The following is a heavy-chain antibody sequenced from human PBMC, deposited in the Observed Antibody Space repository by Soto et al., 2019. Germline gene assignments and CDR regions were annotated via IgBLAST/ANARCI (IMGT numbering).Heavy chain of an antibody. Sequence: SGPTLVNPSQALTLTCTLSGFSLSTGGMCVSWIRQPPGKALEWLALIDWDDEKYYSTSLKTRLTISQDTSKNQVVLTMTNMDPVDTATYYCARTLQDSSGYYFVRAYFFDYWGQGIPVTVSS. CDR1: GFSLSTGGMC. V-gene: IGHV2-70*01. D-gene: IGHD3-22*01. J-gene: IGHJ4*02. CDR2: IDWDDEK. CDR3: ARTLQDSSGYYFVRAYFFDY.